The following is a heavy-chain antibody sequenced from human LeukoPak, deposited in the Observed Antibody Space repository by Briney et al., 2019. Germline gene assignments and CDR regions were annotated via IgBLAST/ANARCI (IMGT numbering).Heavy chain of an antibody. V-gene: IGHV3-9*01. CDR1: GFTFADYA. CDR2: ISWNSGSI. D-gene: IGHD1-7*01. J-gene: IGHJ4*02. Sequence: GGSLRLSCAASGFTFADYAMHWVRQAPGKGLEWVSGISWNSGSIGYADSVKGRFTISRDNAKNSLYLQMNSLRAEDTALYYCAKDSGPRPELPNYWGQGTLVTVSS. CDR3: AKDSGPRPELPNY.